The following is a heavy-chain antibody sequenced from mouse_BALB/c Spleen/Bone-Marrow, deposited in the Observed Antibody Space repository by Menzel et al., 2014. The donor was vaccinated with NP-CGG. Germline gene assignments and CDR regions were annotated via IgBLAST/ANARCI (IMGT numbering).Heavy chain of an antibody. CDR1: DISITTGNYR. CDR3: ARDRYGYAMDY. J-gene: IGHJ4*01. CDR2: MHYSGTI. V-gene: IGHV3-5*02. D-gene: IGHD2-14*01. Sequence: EVHLVESGPGLVKPSQTVSLTCTVTDISITTGNYRWSWFRQFPGNKLEWIGYMHYSGTITYNPSLTSRATITRDTSKNQVFLEMNSLTAEDTATYFCARDRYGYAMDYWGQGTSVTVSS.